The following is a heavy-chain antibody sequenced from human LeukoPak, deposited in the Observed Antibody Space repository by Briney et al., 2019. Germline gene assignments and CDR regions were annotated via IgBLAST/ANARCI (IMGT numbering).Heavy chain of an antibody. CDR2: IYYSGST. V-gene: IGHV4-59*01. D-gene: IGHD3-3*01. CDR3: AASTIFGVVIPDY. CDR1: GGSISSYY. J-gene: IGHJ4*02. Sequence: SETLSLTCTVSGGSISSYYWSWIRQPPGKRLEWIGYIYYSGSTNYNPSLKSRVTISVDTSKNQFSLKLSSVTAADTAVYYCAASTIFGVVIPDYWGQGTLVTVSS.